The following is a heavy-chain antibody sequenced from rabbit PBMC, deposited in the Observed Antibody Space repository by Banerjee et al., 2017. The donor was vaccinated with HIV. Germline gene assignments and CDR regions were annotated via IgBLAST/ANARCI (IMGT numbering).Heavy chain of an antibody. CDR2: IYAGEGNI. Sequence: QEQLKETGGGLVQPGGTLTITCTASGFTISSYHISWVRQAPGKGLEWVGIIYAGEGNIDYTSWVNGRFTISRSTSLNTVDLQMTSLTAADTATYFCVRAGVYAGSNAWGLWGQGTLVTVS. J-gene: IGHJ3*01. V-gene: IGHV1S43*01. CDR3: VRAGVYAGSNAWGL. CDR1: GFTISSYH. D-gene: IGHD4-2*01.